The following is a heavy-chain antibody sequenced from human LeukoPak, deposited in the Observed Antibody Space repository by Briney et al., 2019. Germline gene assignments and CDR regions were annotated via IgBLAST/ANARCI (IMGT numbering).Heavy chain of an antibody. J-gene: IGHJ5*02. CDR3: ARTSIWSNNWYDP. CDR1: DSSFNNYY. D-gene: IGHD6-13*01. V-gene: IGHV4-59*01. CDR2: IHYSGGT. Sequence: SETLSLTCTVSDSSFNNYYWTWIRQPPGKGLEWIGYIHYSGGTNYNPSLKSRVTISLDTSKNQFSLRLNSVTAADTAVYYCARTSIWSNNWYDPWGQGTLVTVSS.